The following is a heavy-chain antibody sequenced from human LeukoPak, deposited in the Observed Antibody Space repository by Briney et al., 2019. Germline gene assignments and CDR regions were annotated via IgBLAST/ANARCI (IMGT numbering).Heavy chain of an antibody. J-gene: IGHJ6*02. CDR1: GGSISSYY. Sequence: NPSETLSLTCTVSGGSISSYYWSWIRQPPGKGLEWIGYIYYSGSTNYNPSLKSRVTISVDTSKNQFSLKLSSVTAADTAAYYCARRGYCSSTSCYYYYYYGMDVWGQGTTVTVSS. V-gene: IGHV4-59*01. D-gene: IGHD2-2*01. CDR2: IYYSGST. CDR3: ARRGYCSSTSCYYYYYYGMDV.